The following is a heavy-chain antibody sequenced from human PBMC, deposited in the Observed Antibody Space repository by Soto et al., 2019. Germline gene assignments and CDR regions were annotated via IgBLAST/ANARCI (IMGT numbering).Heavy chain of an antibody. CDR2: ISYDGSNK. V-gene: IGHV3-30-3*01. Sequence: PGGSLRLSCAASGFTFSSYAMHWVRQAPGKGLEWVADISYDGSNKYYADSVKGRFTISRDNSKNTLYLQMNSLRAEDTAVYYCARDLRIRSGWENHYYYGMDVWGQGTTVTVSS. J-gene: IGHJ6*02. CDR1: GFTFSSYA. CDR3: ARDLRIRSGWENHYYYGMDV. D-gene: IGHD6-19*01.